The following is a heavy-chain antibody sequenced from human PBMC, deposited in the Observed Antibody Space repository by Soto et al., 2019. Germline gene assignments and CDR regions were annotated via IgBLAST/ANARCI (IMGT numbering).Heavy chain of an antibody. D-gene: IGHD5-12*01. V-gene: IGHV3-23*01. J-gene: IGHJ5*02. CDR2: ISGSGGST. Sequence: QPGGSLRLSCAASGFTFSSYAMSWVRQAPGKGLEWVSAISGSGGSTYYADSVKGRFTISRDNSKNTLYLQMNSLRAEDTAVYYCDVGPDPGQWLLLGNWFDPWGQGTLVTVPS. CDR1: GFTFSSYA. CDR3: DVGPDPGQWLLLGNWFDP.